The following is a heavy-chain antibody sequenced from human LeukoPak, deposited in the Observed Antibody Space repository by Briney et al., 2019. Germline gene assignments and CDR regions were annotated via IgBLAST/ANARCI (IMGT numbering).Heavy chain of an antibody. V-gene: IGHV4-39*07. CDR2: IYYSGST. D-gene: IGHD5-18*01. J-gene: IGHJ5*02. Sequence: SETLSLTCTVSGGSISSSSYYWGWIRQPPGKGLEWIGSIYYSGSTYYNPSLKSRVTISVDTSKNQFSLKLSSVTAADTAVYYCARGPAIQLWLPCWFDPWGQGTLVTVSS. CDR3: ARGPAIQLWLPCWFDP. CDR1: GGSISSSSYY.